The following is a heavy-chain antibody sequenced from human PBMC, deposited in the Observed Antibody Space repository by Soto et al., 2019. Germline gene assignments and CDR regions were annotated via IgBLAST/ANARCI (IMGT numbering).Heavy chain of an antibody. V-gene: IGHV3-48*01. CDR3: ARAVGYCSGGSCYQFDY. CDR1: GFTFSSYS. J-gene: IGHJ4*02. D-gene: IGHD2-15*01. Sequence: GGSLRLSCAASGFTFSSYSMNWVRQAPGKGLEWVSYISSSSSTIYYADSVKGRFTISRDNAKNSLYLQMNSLRAEDTAVYYCARAVGYCSGGSCYQFDYWGQGTLVTVSS. CDR2: ISSSSSTI.